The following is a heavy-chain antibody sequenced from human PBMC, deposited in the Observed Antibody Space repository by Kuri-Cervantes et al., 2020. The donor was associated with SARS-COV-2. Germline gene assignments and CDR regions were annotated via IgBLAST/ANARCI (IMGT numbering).Heavy chain of an antibody. CDR1: GYSISSGYY. V-gene: IGHV4-38-2*02. Sequence: SETLSLTCTVSGYSISSGYYWGWIRQPPGKGLEWIGEINHSGSTNYNPSLKSRVTISVDTSKNQFSLKLSSVTASDTAVYYCARVVPAAISFFDIWGQGTMVTVSS. J-gene: IGHJ3*02. CDR2: INHSGST. CDR3: ARVVPAAISFFDI. D-gene: IGHD2-2*01.